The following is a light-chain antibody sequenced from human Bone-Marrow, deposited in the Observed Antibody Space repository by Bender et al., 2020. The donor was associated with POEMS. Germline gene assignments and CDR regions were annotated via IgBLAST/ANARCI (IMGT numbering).Light chain of an antibody. CDR1: KLGDKY. J-gene: IGLJ3*02. V-gene: IGLV3-1*01. CDR2: RDT. Sequence: SYELTQPPSVSVSPGQTARITCSGEKLGDKYVAWYQQKPGQSPVLVISRDTRRPSGIPERFSGSNSGNTATLTISGTQAMDEADYYCQAWDSRVFGGGTKLTVL. CDR3: QAWDSRV.